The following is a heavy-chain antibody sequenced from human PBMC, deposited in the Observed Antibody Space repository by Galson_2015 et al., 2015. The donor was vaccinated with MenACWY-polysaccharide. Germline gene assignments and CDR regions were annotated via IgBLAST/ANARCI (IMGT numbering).Heavy chain of an antibody. Sequence: PALVKPTQTLTLTCTFSGFPLTTNGVGVGWLRQSPGKALECLAIIYWDDDKRYSPSLRNRLTINKDTSGKEVVLTMTDMDPVDTGTEYCAHRLGGSGDWDVGCFDSWGQGTLVTVSS. CDR2: IYWDDDK. V-gene: IGHV2-5*02. D-gene: IGHD2-21*02. J-gene: IGHJ5*01. CDR1: GFPLTTNGVG. CDR3: AHRLGGSGDWDVGCFDS.